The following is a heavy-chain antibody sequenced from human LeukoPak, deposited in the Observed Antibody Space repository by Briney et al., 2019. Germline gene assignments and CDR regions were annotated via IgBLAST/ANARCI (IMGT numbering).Heavy chain of an antibody. CDR1: GGSFSGYY. V-gene: IGHV4-34*01. J-gene: IGHJ4*02. CDR2: INHSGST. Sequence: SETLSLTCAVYGGSFSGYYWSWIRQPPGKGLEWIGEINHSGSTSYNPSLKSRVTISVDTSKNQFSLKLSSVTAADTAVYYCARLSAAGENYFDYWGQGTLVTVSS. CDR3: ARLSAAGENYFDY. D-gene: IGHD6-13*01.